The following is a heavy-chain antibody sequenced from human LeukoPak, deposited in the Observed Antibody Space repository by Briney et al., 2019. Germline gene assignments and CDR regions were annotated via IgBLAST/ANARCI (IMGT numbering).Heavy chain of an antibody. J-gene: IGHJ4*02. CDR3: ARTNSRYYATLVS. CDR2: IFYAGST. V-gene: IGHV4-39*01. Sequence: KPSETLSLTCTVSGGSISSSSYYWGCIRQPPGKGLEWIGNIFYAGSTYYNPSLKSRVTIALDTSKNQYSLNQRSVTAAGTVVHCWARTNSRYYATLVSGGQGTLVTVSS. CDR1: GGSISSSSYY. D-gene: IGHD2/OR15-2a*01.